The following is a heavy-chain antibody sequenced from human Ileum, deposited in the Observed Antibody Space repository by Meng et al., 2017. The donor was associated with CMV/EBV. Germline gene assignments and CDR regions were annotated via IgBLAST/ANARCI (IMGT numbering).Heavy chain of an antibody. V-gene: IGHV3-15*01. D-gene: IGHD1-7*01. CDR1: GFTFSNAW. Sequence: GGSLRLSCAASGFTFSNAWMTWVRQAPGKGLEWVGLIQGKTDGETTDYATPVKGRFTISRDDSKNTLYLQMNSLKTEDTALYYCTTQFNWNYGDYWGRGNLVNGAS. J-gene: IGHJ4*02. CDR2: IQGKTDGETT. CDR3: TTQFNWNYGDY.